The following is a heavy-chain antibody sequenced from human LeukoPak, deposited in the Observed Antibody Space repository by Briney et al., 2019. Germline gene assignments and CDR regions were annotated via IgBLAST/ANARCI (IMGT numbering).Heavy chain of an antibody. D-gene: IGHD3-10*01. Sequence: SQTLSLTCTVSGGSISSGGYYWSWIRQHPGKGLEWIGYIYYSGSTYYNPSLKSRVTISVDTSKNQFSLKLSSVTAADTAVYYCARRTPVRVDYWGQGTRITVSS. CDR2: IYYSGST. J-gene: IGHJ4*02. CDR3: ARRTPVRVDY. CDR1: GGSISSGGYY. V-gene: IGHV4-31*03.